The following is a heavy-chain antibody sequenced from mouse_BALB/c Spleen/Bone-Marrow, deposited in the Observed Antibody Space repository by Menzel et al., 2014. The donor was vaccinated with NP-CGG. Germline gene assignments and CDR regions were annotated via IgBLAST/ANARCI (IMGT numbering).Heavy chain of an antibody. Sequence: EVQLVESGAELVKPGASVKLSCTASGFNIKDTYMHWVKQRPEQGLEWIGRIDPANGNTKYDPKFQSKATITADTSSNTAYLQLSSLTSEDTAVYYCARGYYDYDLDYWGQGTTLTVSS. CDR1: GFNIKDTY. J-gene: IGHJ2*01. CDR3: ARGYYDYDLDY. V-gene: IGHV14-3*02. D-gene: IGHD2-4*01. CDR2: IDPANGNT.